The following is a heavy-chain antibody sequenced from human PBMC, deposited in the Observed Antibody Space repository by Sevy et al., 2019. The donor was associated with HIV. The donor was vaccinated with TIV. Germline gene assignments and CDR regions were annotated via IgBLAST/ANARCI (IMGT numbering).Heavy chain of an antibody. Sequence: GGSLRLSCVASGFTFGTYGMDWVRQAPGKGLEWVAVIWYDGSNKYYGDSVKGQFTISRDNSKNTLYLQMNSLRAEDTAVYYCARGSLYSSGWSESLDYWGQGTLVTVSS. D-gene: IGHD6-19*01. CDR3: ARGSLYSSGWSESLDY. V-gene: IGHV3-33*01. CDR1: GFTFGTYG. CDR2: IWYDGSNK. J-gene: IGHJ4*02.